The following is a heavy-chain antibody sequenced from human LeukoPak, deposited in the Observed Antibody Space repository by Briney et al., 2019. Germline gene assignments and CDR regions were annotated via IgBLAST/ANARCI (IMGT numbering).Heavy chain of an antibody. Sequence: PSETLSLTCTVSGGSISSGSYYWSWIRQPAGKGLEWIGRIYTSGSTNYNPSLKSRVTMSVDTSKNQFSLKLSSVTAADTAVYYCARFGFYSGSYSGFDPWGQGTLVTVSS. CDR2: IYTSGST. D-gene: IGHD1-26*01. CDR1: GGSISSGSYY. J-gene: IGHJ5*02. V-gene: IGHV4-61*02. CDR3: ARFGFYSGSYSGFDP.